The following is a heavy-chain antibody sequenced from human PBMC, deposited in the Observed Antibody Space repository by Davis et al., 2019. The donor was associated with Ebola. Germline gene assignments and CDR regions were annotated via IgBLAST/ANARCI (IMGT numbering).Heavy chain of an antibody. Sequence: ASVTVSCTTSGYTFSSYGITWVRQAPGQGLQWVGWVSTYDNTSRPAQSLQGRLTLTKDTSTSTVFLELRSLRLDDTAIYYCARDPFPGPTWGRGTLVTVSS. CDR3: ARDPFPGPT. CDR1: GYTFSSYG. CDR2: VSTYDNTS. J-gene: IGHJ4*02. V-gene: IGHV1-18*01.